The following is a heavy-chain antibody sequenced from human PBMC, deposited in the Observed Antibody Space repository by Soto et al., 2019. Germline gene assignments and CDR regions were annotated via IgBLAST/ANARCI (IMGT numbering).Heavy chain of an antibody. Sequence: EVQVLESGGGLVQPGGSLRLSCAASGFTFSNYAMAWVRQAPGKGLEWVSVVSARGDSTNYADSVKGRFSISRDNSKNSLYLQMNSLRAEDTAVYSCAKRTLTAPFPFDYWGPGTLVTVSS. CDR2: VSARGDST. V-gene: IGHV3-23*01. J-gene: IGHJ4*02. CDR3: AKRTLTAPFPFDY. CDR1: GFTFSNYA.